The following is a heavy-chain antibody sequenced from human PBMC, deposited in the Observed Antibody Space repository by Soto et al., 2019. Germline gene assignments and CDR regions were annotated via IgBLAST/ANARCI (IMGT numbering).Heavy chain of an antibody. Sequence: EASVKVSCKASGYNFINYGITWVRQAPGQGLEWMGRISVHNGNTNYAQKLQGRVTMTTDTSTSTAYMELRSLRSDDTAVYYCVRDLDGSGSYYTDYWGPGALVTVSS. J-gene: IGHJ4*02. CDR2: ISVHNGNT. D-gene: IGHD3-10*01. CDR1: GYNFINYG. CDR3: VRDLDGSGSYYTDY. V-gene: IGHV1-18*01.